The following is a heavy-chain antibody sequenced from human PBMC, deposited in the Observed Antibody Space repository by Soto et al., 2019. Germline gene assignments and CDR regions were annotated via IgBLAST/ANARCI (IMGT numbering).Heavy chain of an antibody. CDR1: DGSFSDYY. V-gene: IGHV4-34*01. Sequence: QVQLHQWGAGLLKPSETLSLTCAVYDGSFSDYYWTWIRQSPGKGLEWLGEINHSGSTSYKSSLTVPGTISRDPSKHQFSRKLTSVTASDTAVYYCARGKFGFSYYYYAYVDVWGKGTTVTVSS. J-gene: IGHJ6*03. CDR2: INHSGST. CDR3: ARGKFGFSYYYYAYVDV. D-gene: IGHD2-21*01.